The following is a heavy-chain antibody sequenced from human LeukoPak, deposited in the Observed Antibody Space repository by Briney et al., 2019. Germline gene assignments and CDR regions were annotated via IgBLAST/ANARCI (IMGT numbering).Heavy chain of an antibody. J-gene: IGHJ4*02. V-gene: IGHV1-24*01. CDR1: ENTLTELH. CDR3: AADRKIVGTIGAYVF. D-gene: IGHD1-26*01. CDR2: CGPDDTET. Sequence: ASVTVSCKVPENTLTELHMYWVRQTPGKGLEGMGGCGPDDTETVYAQKFQGRVTMTEVASTDTAYMQLSSLKSDDTAVYYCAADRKIVGTIGAYVFWGQGTLVTVSS.